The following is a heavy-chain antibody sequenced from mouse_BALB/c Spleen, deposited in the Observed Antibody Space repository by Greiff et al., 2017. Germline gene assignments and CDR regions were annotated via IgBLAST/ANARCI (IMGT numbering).Heavy chain of an antibody. J-gene: IGHJ4*01. CDR3: ARGQQLGLEY. CDR2: ISSGGST. Sequence: LKESGGGLVKPGGSLKLSCAASGFTFSSYAMSWVRQTPEKRLEWVASISSGGSTYYPDSVKGRFTISRDNARNILYLQMSSLRSEDTAMYYCARGQQLGLEYWGQGTSVTVSS. V-gene: IGHV5-6-5*01. CDR1: GFTFSSYA. D-gene: IGHD3-1*01.